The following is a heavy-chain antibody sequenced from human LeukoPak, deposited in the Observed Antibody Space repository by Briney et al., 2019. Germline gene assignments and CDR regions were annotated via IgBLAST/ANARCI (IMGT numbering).Heavy chain of an antibody. CDR1: GFTFSSYA. V-gene: IGHV3-23*01. CDR2: ISGSGGST. J-gene: IGHJ4*02. CDR3: AIAVVVVAATNPLFDY. D-gene: IGHD2-15*01. Sequence: PGGSLRLTCAASGFTFSSYAMSWVRQAPGKGLEWVSAISGSGGSTYYAHSVKGRFTISRDNSKNTLYLQMNSLRAEDTAVYYCAIAVVVVAATNPLFDYWGQGTLVTVSS.